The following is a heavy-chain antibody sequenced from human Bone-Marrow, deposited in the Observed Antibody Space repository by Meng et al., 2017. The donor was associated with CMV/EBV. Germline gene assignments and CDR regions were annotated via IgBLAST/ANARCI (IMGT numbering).Heavy chain of an antibody. D-gene: IGHD2-2*01. J-gene: IGHJ6*02. CDR3: ARVGGYCSSTSCYLSDYYYGMDV. CDR2: ISYDGSNK. Sequence: MHWGRQAPGKGLEWVAVISYDGSNKYYADSVKGRFTISRDNSKNTLYLQMNSLRAEDTAVYYCARVGGYCSSTSCYLSDYYYGMDVWGQGTTVTVSS. V-gene: IGHV3-30-3*01.